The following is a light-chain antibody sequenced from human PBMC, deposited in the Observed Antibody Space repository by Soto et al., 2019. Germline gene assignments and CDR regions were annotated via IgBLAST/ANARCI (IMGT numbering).Light chain of an antibody. CDR3: MQRTHSPPT. Sequence: DVVMTQSPLSLPVTLGQPASISCRSSQSLVYSDGNTYLNWFQQRPGQSPRRLIYKVSSRDSGVPDRLSRSGSDTDFTLKISRVDAEDFGIYYCMQRTHSPPTFGQGTKVEIK. CDR1: QSLVYSDGNTY. CDR2: KVS. V-gene: IGKV2-30*01. J-gene: IGKJ1*01.